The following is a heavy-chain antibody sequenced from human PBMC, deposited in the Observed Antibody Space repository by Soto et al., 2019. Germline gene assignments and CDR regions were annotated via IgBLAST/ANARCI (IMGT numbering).Heavy chain of an antibody. CDR3: ARGRIYEGVHSTTPIDY. Sequence: PSETLSLTCTVSGGSISSGDYYWSWIRQPPGKGLEWIGYIYYSGSTYYNPSLKSRVTISVDTSKNQFSLKLSSVTAADTAVYYCARGRIYEGVHSTTPIDYWGQGTLVTVSS. V-gene: IGHV4-30-4*01. CDR1: GGSISSGDYY. CDR2: IYYSGST. J-gene: IGHJ4*02. D-gene: IGHD2-2*01.